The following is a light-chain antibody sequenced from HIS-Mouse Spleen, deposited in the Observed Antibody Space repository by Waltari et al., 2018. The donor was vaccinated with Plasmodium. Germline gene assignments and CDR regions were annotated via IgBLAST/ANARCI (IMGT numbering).Light chain of an antibody. Sequence: SYELPQPPSVSVSPGQTARITCPGDALPKKYPYWYQQKSGQAPVLVIYEDSKRPPGIPERFSGSSSGTMATLTISGAQVEDEADYYCYSTDSSGNHRVFGGGTKLTVL. CDR2: EDS. CDR3: YSTDSSGNHRV. V-gene: IGLV3-10*01. J-gene: IGLJ3*02. CDR1: ALPKKY.